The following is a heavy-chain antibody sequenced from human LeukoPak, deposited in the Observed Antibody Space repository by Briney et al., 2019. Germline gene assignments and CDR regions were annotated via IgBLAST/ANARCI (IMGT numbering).Heavy chain of an antibody. CDR1: GGTFSSYA. Sequence: SVKVSCKASGGTFSSYAINWVRQAPGQGLEWMGRIIPIFGTANYAQKFQGRVTITADKSTSTAYMELSSLRSEDTAVYYCARVLLYDSGDYWGQGTLVTVSS. J-gene: IGHJ4*02. CDR3: ARVLLYDSGDY. D-gene: IGHD3-3*01. V-gene: IGHV1-69*06. CDR2: IIPIFGTA.